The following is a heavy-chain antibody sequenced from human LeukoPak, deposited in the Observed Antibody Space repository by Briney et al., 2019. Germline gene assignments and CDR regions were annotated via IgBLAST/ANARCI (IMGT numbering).Heavy chain of an antibody. V-gene: IGHV4-4*07. CDR3: ARDSLVHPNRWFDP. D-gene: IGHD6-13*01. CDR2: IYTSGST. Sequence: PSETLSLTCTVSGGSISSDYWSWIRQPDGKGLEWIGRIYTSGSTNYNPSLKSRVSMSVDTSTNQFSLKLSSVTAADTVVYYCARDSLVHPNRWFDPWGQGTLVIVSS. J-gene: IGHJ5*02. CDR1: GGSISSDY.